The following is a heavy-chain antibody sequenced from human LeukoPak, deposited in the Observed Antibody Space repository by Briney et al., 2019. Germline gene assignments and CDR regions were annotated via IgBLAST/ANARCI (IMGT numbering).Heavy chain of an antibody. D-gene: IGHD3-10*02. CDR1: GFTFSSYG. CDR2: ISYDGSNK. Sequence: PGGSLRLSCAASGFTFSSYGMHWVRQAPGKGLEWVAVISYDGSNKYYADSVKGRFTISRDNSKNTLYLQMNSLRAEDTAVYYCAREKIFSGTKGGDAFDIWGQGTMVTVSS. V-gene: IGHV3-30*03. J-gene: IGHJ3*02. CDR3: AREKIFSGTKGGDAFDI.